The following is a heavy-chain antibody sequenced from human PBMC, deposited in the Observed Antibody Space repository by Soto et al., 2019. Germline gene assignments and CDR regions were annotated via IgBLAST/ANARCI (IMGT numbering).Heavy chain of an antibody. CDR2: IYYSGST. Sequence: QVQLQESGPGLVKPSETLSLTCTVSGGSDSSGSYYWSWIRQPPGKGLEWIGYIYYSGSTNNNPSLTSRATRSLYTTNNQFSLKVSSVTAAETAVYYCGGDHVVRGVINWFDPWGQGTLVTVSS. CDR1: GGSDSSGSYY. CDR3: GGDHVVRGVINWFDP. V-gene: IGHV4-61*01. J-gene: IGHJ5*02. D-gene: IGHD3-10*01.